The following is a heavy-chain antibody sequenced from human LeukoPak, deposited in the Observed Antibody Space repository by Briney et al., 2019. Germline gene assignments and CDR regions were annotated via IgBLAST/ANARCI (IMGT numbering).Heavy chain of an antibody. Sequence: PSETLSLTCTVSGGSISSYYWSWIRQPAGKGLEWIGRIYTSGSTNYNPSLKSRVTMSVDTSKNQFSLKLSSVTAADTAVYYCARDGPGSSGYYQPYWYFDLWGRGTLVTVSS. CDR2: IYTSGST. V-gene: IGHV4-4*07. CDR3: ARDGPGSSGYYQPYWYFDL. CDR1: GGSISSYY. J-gene: IGHJ2*01. D-gene: IGHD3-22*01.